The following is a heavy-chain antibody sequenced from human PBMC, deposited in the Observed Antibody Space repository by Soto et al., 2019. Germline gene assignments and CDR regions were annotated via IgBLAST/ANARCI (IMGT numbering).Heavy chain of an antibody. D-gene: IGHD5-18*01. J-gene: IGHJ6*02. CDR3: ARDGKYSYGHTSDYYGMDV. CDR2: IYYRGST. Sequence: QVQLQESGPGLVKPSETLSLTCTVSGGPVTSGNHYWSWIRQPPGKGLEWIGYIYYRGSTKYNPTLKSRVTRTVATSKIQFYLKLSSMTAADTAVYYCARDGKYSYGHTSDYYGMDVWGQGNTVTVSS. CDR1: GGPVTSGNHY. V-gene: IGHV4-61*01.